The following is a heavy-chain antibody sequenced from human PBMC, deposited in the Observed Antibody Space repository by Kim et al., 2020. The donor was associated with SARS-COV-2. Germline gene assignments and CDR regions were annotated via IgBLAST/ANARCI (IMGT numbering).Heavy chain of an antibody. D-gene: IGHD2-15*01. CDR3: AKYEGYCSGGSCYSGYDY. V-gene: IGHV3-23*01. Sequence: KGRFTISRDNSKNTLYLQMNSLRAEDTAVYYCAKYEGYCSGGSCYSGYDYWGQGTLVTVSS. J-gene: IGHJ4*02.